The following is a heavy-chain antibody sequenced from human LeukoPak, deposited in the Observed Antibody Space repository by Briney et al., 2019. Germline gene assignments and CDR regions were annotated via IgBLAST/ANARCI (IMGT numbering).Heavy chain of an antibody. Sequence: ASVTVSFKASGYTFTGYYMHWVRQAPGQGLEWMGWINPNSGGTNYAQKFQGRVTMTRDTSISTAYMELSRLRSDDTAVYYCAREMITFGGVIVSFDYWGQGTLVTVSS. V-gene: IGHV1-2*02. CDR2: INPNSGGT. CDR3: AREMITFGGVIVSFDY. J-gene: IGHJ4*02. D-gene: IGHD3-16*02. CDR1: GYTFTGYY.